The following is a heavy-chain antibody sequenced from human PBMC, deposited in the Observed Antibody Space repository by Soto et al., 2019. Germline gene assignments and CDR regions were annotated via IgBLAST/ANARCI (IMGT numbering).Heavy chain of an antibody. CDR2: IYYSGST. J-gene: IGHJ4*02. D-gene: IGHD4-17*01. CDR3: ARATDYGDYGEFDY. CDR1: GGSVSSGSYY. Sequence: QVQLQESGPGLVKPSETLSLTCTVSGGSVSSGSYYWSWIRQPPGQGLAWIGYIYYSGSTNYTPYLTSRVTISVDTSKTQFSLKLSSVTAADTAVYYCARATDYGDYGEFDYWGQGTLVTVSS. V-gene: IGHV4-61*01.